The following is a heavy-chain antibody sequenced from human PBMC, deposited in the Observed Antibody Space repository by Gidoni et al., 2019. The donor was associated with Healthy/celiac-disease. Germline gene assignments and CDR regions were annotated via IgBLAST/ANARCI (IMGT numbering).Heavy chain of an antibody. J-gene: IGHJ4*02. Sequence: QVQLVESGGGVVQPGRSLRLSCAASGFTFSSYAMHWVRQAPGKGLEWVAVISYDGSNKYYADSVKGRFTISRDNSKNTLYLQMNSLRAEDTAVYYCARAMTYYDFWSAYPFDYWGQGTLVTVSS. V-gene: IGHV3-30-3*01. CDR2: ISYDGSNK. CDR1: GFTFSSYA. CDR3: ARAMTYYDFWSAYPFDY. D-gene: IGHD3-3*01.